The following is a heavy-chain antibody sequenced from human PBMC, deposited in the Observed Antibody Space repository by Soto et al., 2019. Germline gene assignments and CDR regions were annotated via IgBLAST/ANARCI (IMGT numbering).Heavy chain of an antibody. Sequence: QLQLQESGPGLVKPSETLSLTCTVSGGSISSSSYYWGCIRKPPGKGLEWIGSIYYSGSTYYNPSLNSRVPIYVDTSKSQLALKLSSVTAADTAVYYCTCSFSGGYGYVFYYYGMDVWGQGTTGTFSS. D-gene: IGHD5-18*01. CDR2: IYYSGST. J-gene: IGHJ6*02. CDR1: GGSISSSSYY. V-gene: IGHV4-39*01. CDR3: TCSFSGGYGYVFYYYGMDV.